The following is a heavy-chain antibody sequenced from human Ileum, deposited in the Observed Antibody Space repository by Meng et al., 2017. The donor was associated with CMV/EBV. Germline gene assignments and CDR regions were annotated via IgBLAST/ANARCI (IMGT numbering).Heavy chain of an antibody. V-gene: IGHV1-69*04. Sequence: SVKVSCKASGGTFSSYTISWVRQAPGQGLEWMGRIIPILGIANYAQKFQGRVTITADKSTSTAYMELSSLRSEDTAVYYCARERGDCSSTSCYKDGDDYWGQGTLSPSPQ. CDR3: ARERGDCSSTSCYKDGDDY. D-gene: IGHD2-2*02. J-gene: IGHJ4*02. CDR1: GGTFSSYT. CDR2: IIPILGIA.